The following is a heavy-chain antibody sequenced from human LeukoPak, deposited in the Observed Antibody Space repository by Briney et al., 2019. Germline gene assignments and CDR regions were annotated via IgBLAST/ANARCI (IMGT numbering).Heavy chain of an antibody. CDR3: AKDLGFWFATNINWFDP. CDR2: ISGSGGST. Sequence: GGSLRLSCAASGFTFSSYAMSWVRQAPGKGLEWVSAISGSGGSTYYADSVKGRFTISRDNSKNTLYLQMNSLRAEDTAVYYCAKDLGFWFATNINWFDPWGQGTLVTVSS. J-gene: IGHJ5*02. V-gene: IGHV3-23*01. CDR1: GFTFSSYA. D-gene: IGHD3-10*01.